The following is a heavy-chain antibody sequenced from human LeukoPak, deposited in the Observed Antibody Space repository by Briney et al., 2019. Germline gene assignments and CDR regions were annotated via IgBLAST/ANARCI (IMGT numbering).Heavy chain of an antibody. CDR1: GGSISSYY. CDR2: IYYSGST. CDR3: ARGSYSSGWYGRYYYGMDV. Sequence: SETLSLTCTVSGGSISSYYWSWIRQPPGKGLEWIGYIYYSGSTNYNPSLKSRVTISVDTSKNQFSLKLSSVTAADTAVYYCARGSYSSGWYGRYYYGMDVWGQGTTVTVSS. D-gene: IGHD6-19*01. V-gene: IGHV4-59*01. J-gene: IGHJ6*02.